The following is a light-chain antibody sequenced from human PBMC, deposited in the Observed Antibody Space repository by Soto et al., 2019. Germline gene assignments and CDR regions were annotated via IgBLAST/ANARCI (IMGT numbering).Light chain of an antibody. Sequence: QSALTQPASVSGSPGQSITISCTGTSSDVGTYKFVSWYQQHPGKVPTLMIHEGTKRPSGVPNRFSGSKSGNTATLTISGLQPEDEANYCCCSYAGTSFWVFGGGTKLTVL. V-gene: IGLV2-23*01. CDR1: SSDVGTYKF. J-gene: IGLJ3*02. CDR2: EGT. CDR3: CSYAGTSFWV.